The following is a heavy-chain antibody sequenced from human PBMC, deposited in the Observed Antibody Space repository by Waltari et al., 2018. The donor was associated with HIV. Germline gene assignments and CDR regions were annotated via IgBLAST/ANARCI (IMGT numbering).Heavy chain of an antibody. CDR2: IYYSGSI. CDR3: ARGDDSSGYYYVNWFDT. D-gene: IGHD3-22*01. J-gene: IGHJ5*02. Sequence: QVQLQESGPGLVKPSETLSLTCTVSGGSISSYYLSWIRQSPGKGLEWIGYIYYSGSINYNPSLKSRVTISVDTSKKQFSLKLSSVTAADTAVYYCARGDDSSGYYYVNWFDTWGQGTLVTVSS. V-gene: IGHV4-59*01. CDR1: GGSISSYY.